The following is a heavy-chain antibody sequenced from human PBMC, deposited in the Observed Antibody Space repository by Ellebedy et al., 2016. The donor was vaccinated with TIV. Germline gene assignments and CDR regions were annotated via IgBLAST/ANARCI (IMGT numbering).Heavy chain of an antibody. CDR1: GYTFTSYA. D-gene: IGHD6-19*01. CDR2: INAGNGNT. J-gene: IGHJ5*02. Sequence: ASVKVSXXASGYTFTSYAMHWVRQAPGQRLEWMGWINAGNGNTKYSQKFQGRVTITRDTSASTAYMELSSLRSEDTAVYYCARSIAVAGRRWFDPWGQGTLVTVSP. V-gene: IGHV1-3*01. CDR3: ARSIAVAGRRWFDP.